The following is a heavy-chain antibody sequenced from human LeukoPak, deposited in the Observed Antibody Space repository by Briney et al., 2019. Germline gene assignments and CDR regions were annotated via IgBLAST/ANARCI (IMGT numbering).Heavy chain of an antibody. Sequence: SPSETLSLTCAVSGGSISSCNWWSWVRQPPGKGLEWIGEIHHSGSTNYNPSLKSRLNMSVDTSNNQFSLKLSSVTAADTAVYYCAKILWVGPTTVLDHWGQGILVTASS. CDR1: GGSISSCNW. V-gene: IGHV4-4*02. CDR2: IHHSGST. J-gene: IGHJ4*02. CDR3: AKILWVGPTTVLDH. D-gene: IGHD1-26*01.